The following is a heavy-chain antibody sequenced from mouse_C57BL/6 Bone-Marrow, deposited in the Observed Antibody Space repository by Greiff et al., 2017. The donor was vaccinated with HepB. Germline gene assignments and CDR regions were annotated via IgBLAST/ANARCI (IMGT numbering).Heavy chain of an antibody. J-gene: IGHJ3*01. V-gene: IGHV1-4*01. D-gene: IGHD1-1*01. Sequence: QVQLQQSGAELARPGASVKMSCKASGYTFTSYTMHWVKQRPGQGLEWIGYINPSSGYTKYNQKFKDKATLTADKSSSTAYMQLSSLTSEDSAVYYCARAYGPSWFAYWGQGTLVTVSA. CDR2: INPSSGYT. CDR3: ARAYGPSWFAY. CDR1: GYTFTSYT.